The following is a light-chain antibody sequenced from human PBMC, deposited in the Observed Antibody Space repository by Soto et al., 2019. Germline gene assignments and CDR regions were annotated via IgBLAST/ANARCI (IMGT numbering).Light chain of an antibody. J-gene: IGKJ1*01. CDR3: QQYGSSPQT. Sequence: EMVLTQSPGTLSLSPGERATLSCRASQSVSSSYLAWYQQKPGQAPRLLIYGASSRATGIPDRFSGSGSGTDFTLTISSLEPEDFAVYDCQQYGSSPQTFGQGTKVEIK. CDR2: GAS. V-gene: IGKV3-20*01. CDR1: QSVSSSY.